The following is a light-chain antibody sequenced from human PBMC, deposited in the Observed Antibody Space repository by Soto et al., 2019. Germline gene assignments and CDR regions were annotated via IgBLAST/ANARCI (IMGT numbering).Light chain of an antibody. CDR3: QQYNSYHRT. CDR1: QSISSW. Sequence: DIQMTQSPSTLSASVGDRVTITCRASQSISSWLAWYQQKPGKAPKLLIYKASSLESGVPSRFSGSGSGTELTLTISSLQPDDFASYYCQQYNSYHRTFGQGTKVEIK. J-gene: IGKJ1*01. CDR2: KAS. V-gene: IGKV1-5*03.